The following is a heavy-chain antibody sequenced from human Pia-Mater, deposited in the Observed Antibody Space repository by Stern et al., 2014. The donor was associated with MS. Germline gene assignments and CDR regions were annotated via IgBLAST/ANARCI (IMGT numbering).Heavy chain of an antibody. CDR2: IFPGDSET. V-gene: IGHV5-51*01. D-gene: IGHD1-14*01. J-gene: IGHJ4*02. CDR1: GFKFSIYW. CDR3: ARQTTAWASDV. Sequence: VQLVQSGAELIRPGESLKISCKGSGFKFSIYWIAWVRQMPGKCLEWMGIIFPGDSETRYRPSFQGQVTMSADKSTSTAYLQWSSLNASDTAMYCCARQTTAWASDVWGQGTLVTVSS.